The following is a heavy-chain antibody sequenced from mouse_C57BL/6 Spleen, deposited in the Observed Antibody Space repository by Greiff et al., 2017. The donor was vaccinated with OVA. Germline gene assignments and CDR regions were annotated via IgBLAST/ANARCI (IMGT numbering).Heavy chain of an antibody. CDR3: ARDRYITTVVDWYFDV. V-gene: IGHV5-16*01. J-gene: IGHJ1*03. Sequence: EVKLMESEGGLVQPGSSMKLSCTASGFTFSDYYMAWVRQVPEKGLEWVANINYDGSSTYYLDSLKSRFIISRDNAKNILYLQMSSLKSEDTATYYCARDRYITTVVDWYFDVWGTGTTVTVSS. D-gene: IGHD1-1*01. CDR1: GFTFSDYY. CDR2: INYDGSST.